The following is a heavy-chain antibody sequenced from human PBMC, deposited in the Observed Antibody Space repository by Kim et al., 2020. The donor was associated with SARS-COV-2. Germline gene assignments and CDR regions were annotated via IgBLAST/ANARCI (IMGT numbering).Heavy chain of an antibody. Sequence: GGSLRLSCGASGFTFNNYAMHWVRQAPGKGLEWVAVISYDGSIKYYADSVKGQFTVSRDSSHNTLYLQMRSLRPEDTALYYCAKSSGVFWFGGGLNAFDV. D-gene: IGHD3-10*01. J-gene: IGHJ3*01. CDR3: AKSSGVFWFGGGLNAFDV. CDR1: GFTFNNYA. V-gene: IGHV3-30*18. CDR2: ISYDGSIK.